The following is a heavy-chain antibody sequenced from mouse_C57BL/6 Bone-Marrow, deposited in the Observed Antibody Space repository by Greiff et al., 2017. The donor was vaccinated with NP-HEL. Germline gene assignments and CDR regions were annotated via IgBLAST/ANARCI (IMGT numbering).Heavy chain of an antibody. CDR2: IWRGGST. V-gene: IGHV2-5*01. J-gene: IGHJ4*01. CDR3: AKNGAYYYGSRYAMDY. CDR1: GFSLTSYG. Sequence: QVQLKESGPGLVQPSQSLSITCTVSGFSLTSYGVHWVRQSPGKGLEWLGVIWRGGSTDYNAAFMSRLSITKDNSKSQVFFKMNSLQADDTAIYYCAKNGAYYYGSRYAMDYWGQGTSVTVSS. D-gene: IGHD1-1*01.